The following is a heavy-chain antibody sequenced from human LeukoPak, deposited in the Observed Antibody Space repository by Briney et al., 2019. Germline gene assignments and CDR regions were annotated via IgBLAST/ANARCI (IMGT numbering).Heavy chain of an antibody. Sequence: SETLSLTCTVSGGSISSYYWSWIRQPPGKGLEWIGYIYYSGSTNYNPSLKSRVTISVDTSKNQFSLKLSSVTAADTAVYYCASTEVLYYDYVWGSPAIGDYWGQGTLVTVSS. CDR1: GGSISSYY. D-gene: IGHD3-16*01. CDR2: IYYSGST. CDR3: ASTEVLYYDYVWGSPAIGDY. V-gene: IGHV4-59*08. J-gene: IGHJ4*02.